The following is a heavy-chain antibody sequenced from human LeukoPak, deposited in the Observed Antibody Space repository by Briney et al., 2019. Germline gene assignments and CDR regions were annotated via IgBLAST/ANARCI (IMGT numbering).Heavy chain of an antibody. Sequence: SGGSLRLSCAASGFTFSSYSMNWVRQAPGKGLEWVSSISSSSSYIYYADSVKGRFTISRDNAKNSLYLQMNSLRAEDTAVYYCARRYCSSTNCYALDYWGQGILVTVSS. D-gene: IGHD2-2*01. J-gene: IGHJ4*02. CDR2: ISSSSSYI. V-gene: IGHV3-21*01. CDR3: ARRYCSSTNCYALDY. CDR1: GFTFSSYS.